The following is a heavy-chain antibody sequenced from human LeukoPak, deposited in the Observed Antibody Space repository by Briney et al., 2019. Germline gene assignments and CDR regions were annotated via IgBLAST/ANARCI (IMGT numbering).Heavy chain of an antibody. CDR2: IYYSGST. Sequence: PSGTLSLTCTVSGGSISSYYWSWIRQPPGKGLEWIGYIYYSGSTNYNPSLKSRVTISVDTSKNQFSLKLSSVTAADTAVYYCARFRYSSGWYLGFDYWGQGTLVTVSS. D-gene: IGHD6-19*01. CDR3: ARFRYSSGWYLGFDY. CDR1: GGSISSYY. V-gene: IGHV4-59*01. J-gene: IGHJ4*02.